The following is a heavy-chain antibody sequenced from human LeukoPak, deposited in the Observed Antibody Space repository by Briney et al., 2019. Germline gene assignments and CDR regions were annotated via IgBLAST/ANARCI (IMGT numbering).Heavy chain of an antibody. V-gene: IGHV1-69*05. Sequence: GASVKVSCMASGGTFSSYAISWVRQAPGQGLEWMGGIIPIFGTANYAQKFQGRVTITTDESTSTAYMELSSLRSEDTAVYYCARVGIAAAGTLDYWGQGTLVTVSS. D-gene: IGHD6-13*01. CDR3: ARVGIAAAGTLDY. CDR1: GGTFSSYA. J-gene: IGHJ4*02. CDR2: IIPIFGTA.